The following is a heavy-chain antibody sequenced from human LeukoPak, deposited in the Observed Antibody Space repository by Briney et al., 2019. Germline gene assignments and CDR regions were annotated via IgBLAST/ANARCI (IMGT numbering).Heavy chain of an antibody. J-gene: IGHJ4*02. Sequence: GGSLRLSCAASGFTFSSYAMHWVRQAPGKGLEWVAVISYDGSNKYYADSVKGRFTISRDNSKNTLYLQMNSLRAEDTAVYYCASGGDSSYYFDYWGQGTLVTVSS. CDR2: ISYDGSNK. CDR1: GFTFSSYA. CDR3: ASGGDSSYYFDY. D-gene: IGHD3-10*01. V-gene: IGHV3-30*14.